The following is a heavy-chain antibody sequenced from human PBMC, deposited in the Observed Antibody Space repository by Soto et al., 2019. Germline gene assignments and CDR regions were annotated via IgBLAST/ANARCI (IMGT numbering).Heavy chain of an antibody. V-gene: IGHV4-59*08. Sequence: SVTLSLTCTVSGGSISSYYWSWIRQPPGKRLEWIGYIYYSGSTNYNPSLKSRVTISVDTSKNQFSLKLSSVTAADTAVYYCASRSYYDILTGYGALDAFDILGQGTMVTVSS. CDR3: ASRSYYDILTGYGALDAFDI. D-gene: IGHD3-9*01. CDR1: GGSISSYY. J-gene: IGHJ3*02. CDR2: IYYSGST.